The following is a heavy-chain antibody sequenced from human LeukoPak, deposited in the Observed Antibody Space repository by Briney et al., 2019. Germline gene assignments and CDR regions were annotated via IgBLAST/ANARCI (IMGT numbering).Heavy chain of an antibody. J-gene: IGHJ4*02. V-gene: IGHV1-24*01. CDR1: GYTLTELS. D-gene: IGHD4-17*01. CDR2: FYPEDGET. Sequence: GASVKVSCKVSGYTLTELSMHWVRQAPGKGLEWMGGFYPEDGETIYAQKFQGRVTMTEDTSTDTAYMELSSLRSEDTAVYYCATKPMDYGDYDPEDYFDYWGQGTLVTVSS. CDR3: ATKPMDYGDYDPEDYFDY.